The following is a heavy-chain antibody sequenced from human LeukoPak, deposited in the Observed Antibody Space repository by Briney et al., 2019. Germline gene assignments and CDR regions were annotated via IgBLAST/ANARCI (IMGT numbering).Heavy chain of an antibody. Sequence: SETLSLTCTVSGGSNSSYYWSWIRQPAGKGLEWMGRTYNSGSTNYNPSLKSRVTMSVDTSKNQFSLKLSSVTAADTAVYYCARGVVFRRENYYYYYMDVWGKGTTVTVSS. CDR3: ARGVVFRRENYYYYYMDV. J-gene: IGHJ6*03. V-gene: IGHV4-4*07. CDR1: GGSNSSYY. CDR2: TYNSGST. D-gene: IGHD3-22*01.